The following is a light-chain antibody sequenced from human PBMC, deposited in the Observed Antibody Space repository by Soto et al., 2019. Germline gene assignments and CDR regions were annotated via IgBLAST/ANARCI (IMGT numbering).Light chain of an antibody. J-gene: IGLJ1*01. CDR3: CSYAGDYTFV. CDR1: SSDVGGYNY. V-gene: IGLV2-11*01. CDR2: DVK. Sequence: QSALTQPRSVSGSPGQSVTLSCTGTSSDVGGYNYVTWYQQYPGKAPKVMIYDVKTRPSGVPDRFSGSKSGNTASLTISGLQAEDEADSYCCSYAGDYTFVFGTGTKLTVL.